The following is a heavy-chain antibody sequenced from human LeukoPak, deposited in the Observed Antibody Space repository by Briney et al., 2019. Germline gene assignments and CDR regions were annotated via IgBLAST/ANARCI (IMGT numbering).Heavy chain of an antibody. V-gene: IGHV3-21*01. CDR1: GFTFSYYS. J-gene: IGHJ4*02. D-gene: IGHD3-9*01. CDR3: ARARRYFDWLFDY. CDR2: ISSSSSYI. Sequence: PGGSLRLSCGASGFTFSYYSLNWVRQAPGKGLEWVSSISSSSSYIYYADSLKGRFTISRDNAKNSLFLQMNSLRAEDTAVYYCARARRYFDWLFDYWGQGTLVTVSS.